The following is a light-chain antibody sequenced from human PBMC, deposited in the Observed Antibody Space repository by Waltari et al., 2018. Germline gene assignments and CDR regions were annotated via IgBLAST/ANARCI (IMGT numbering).Light chain of an antibody. J-gene: IGLJ1*01. V-gene: IGLV2-14*01. Sequence: QSALTQPASVSGSPGQSITISCTGTSSDVDNYNFVSWYQQHPGKAPKLMIYGVSKRPSVVSDRFSGSKSCNTASLTISGLQAEDEADYYCSSYTNIITYVFGTGTKVTVL. CDR2: GVS. CDR1: SSDVDNYNF. CDR3: SSYTNIITYV.